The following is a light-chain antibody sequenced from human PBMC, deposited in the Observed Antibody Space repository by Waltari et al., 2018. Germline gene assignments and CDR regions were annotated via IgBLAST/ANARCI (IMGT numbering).Light chain of an antibody. J-gene: IGLJ3*02. V-gene: IGLV1-44*01. CDR1: YSNIGSNV. CDR2: RSD. CDR3: ASWDDSLNGHWV. Sequence: QSVLTQPPSASGTPGQRVTISCSGRYSNIGSNVVNWYQQLPGKAPKLLIYRSDRRPSGVPVRFSGSKSGSSASLAIDGLHSEDEADYYCASWDDSLNGHWVFGGGTKVTVL.